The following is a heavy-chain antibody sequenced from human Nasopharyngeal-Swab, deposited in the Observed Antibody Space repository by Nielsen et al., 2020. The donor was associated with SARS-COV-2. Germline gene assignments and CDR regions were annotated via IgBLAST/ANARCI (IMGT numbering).Heavy chain of an antibody. D-gene: IGHD3-10*01. V-gene: IGHV1-24*01. Sequence: SVKVSCKVSGYTLTELSMHWVRQAPGNGLEWMGGFDPEDGETIYAQKFQGRVTMTEDTSTDTAYMELSSLRSEDTAVYYCATLRITMVRGVTLNRGWFDPWGQGTLVTVSS. CDR3: ATLRITMVRGVTLNRGWFDP. CDR2: FDPEDGET. CDR1: GYTLTELS. J-gene: IGHJ5*02.